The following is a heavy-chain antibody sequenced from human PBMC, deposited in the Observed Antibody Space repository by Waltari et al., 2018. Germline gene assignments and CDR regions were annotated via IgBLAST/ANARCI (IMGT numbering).Heavy chain of an antibody. CDR2: IYHSGST. D-gene: IGHD6-19*01. V-gene: IGHV4-38-2*01. CDR1: GYSLSSGYY. CDR3: ARGLAVAGDFDY. Sequence: QVQLQESGPGLVKPSETLSLTCAVSGYSLSSGYYWGWIRQPPGKGLEWIGSIYHSGSTYYNPSLKGRVTISVDTSKNQFSLKLSSVTAADTAVYYCARGLAVAGDFDYWGQGTLVTVSS. J-gene: IGHJ4*02.